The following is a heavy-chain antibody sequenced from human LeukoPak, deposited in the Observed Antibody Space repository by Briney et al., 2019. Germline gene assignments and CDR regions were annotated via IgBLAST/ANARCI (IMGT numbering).Heavy chain of an antibody. D-gene: IGHD6-6*01. Sequence: PSETLSLTCTVSGGSISSYYWSWIRQPPGKGLEWIGYIYYSGSTNYNPSLKSRVIISVDTSKNQFSLKLSSVTAADTAVYYCARMGKSSSSLTPDYFDYWGQGTLVTVSS. J-gene: IGHJ4*02. CDR1: GGSISSYY. CDR2: IYYSGST. V-gene: IGHV4-59*01. CDR3: ARMGKSSSSLTPDYFDY.